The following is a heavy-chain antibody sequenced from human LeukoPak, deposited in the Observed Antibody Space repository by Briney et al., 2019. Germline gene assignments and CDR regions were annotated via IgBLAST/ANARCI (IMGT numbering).Heavy chain of an antibody. CDR3: ARGRGIAARRWFDP. J-gene: IGHJ5*02. V-gene: IGHV4-34*01. CDR1: GVSFSGYY. CDR2: INHSGST. D-gene: IGHD6-6*01. Sequence: PSETLSRTCAVYGVSFSGYYWSWIRQPPGKGLEWIGEINHSGSTNYNPSLKSRVTISVDTSKNQFSLKLSSVTAADTAVYYCARGRGIAARRWFDPWGQGTLVTVSS.